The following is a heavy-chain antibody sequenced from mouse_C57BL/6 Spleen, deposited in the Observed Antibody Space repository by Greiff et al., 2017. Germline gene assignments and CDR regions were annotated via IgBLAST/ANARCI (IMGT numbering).Heavy chain of an antibody. CDR1: GYAFSSSW. CDR2: IYPGDGDT. V-gene: IGHV1-82*01. CDR3: ARRSHYAMDY. Sequence: QVQLKESGPELVKPGASVKISCKASGYAFSSSWMNWVKQRPGKGLEWIGRIYPGDGDTNYNGKFKGKATLTADKSSSTAYMQLSSLTSEDSAVYFCARRSHYAMDYWGQGTSVTVSS. J-gene: IGHJ4*01.